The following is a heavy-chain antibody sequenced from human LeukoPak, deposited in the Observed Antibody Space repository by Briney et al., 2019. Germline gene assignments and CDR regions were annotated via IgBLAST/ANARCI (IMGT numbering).Heavy chain of an antibody. V-gene: IGHV3-7*01. CDR2: IKEDGGEK. CDR3: AREFPIVVVPAAASYYYGMDV. CDR1: GFTFSRYW. J-gene: IGHJ6*02. Sequence: PGGSLRLSCAASGFTFSRYWMSWVRQTPGKGLEWVANIKEDGGEKYYVDSVKGRFTISRDNAKNSLYLQMNSLRAEDTAVYYCAREFPIVVVPAAASYYYGMDVWGQGTTVTVSS. D-gene: IGHD2-2*01.